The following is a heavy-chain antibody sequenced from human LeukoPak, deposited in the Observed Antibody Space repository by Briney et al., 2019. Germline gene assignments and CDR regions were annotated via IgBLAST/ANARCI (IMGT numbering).Heavy chain of an antibody. D-gene: IGHD4-23*01. J-gene: IGHJ4*02. CDR2: MNPNSGNT. Sequence: ASEKVSCKASGYTFTSYNINWVRQATGQGLEWMGWMNPNSGNTGYAQKFQGRVTITRNTSISTAYMELSSLRSEDTAVYYCARGRRRVIDYWGQGTLVTVSS. V-gene: IGHV1-8*03. CDR3: ARGRRRVIDY. CDR1: GYTFTSYN.